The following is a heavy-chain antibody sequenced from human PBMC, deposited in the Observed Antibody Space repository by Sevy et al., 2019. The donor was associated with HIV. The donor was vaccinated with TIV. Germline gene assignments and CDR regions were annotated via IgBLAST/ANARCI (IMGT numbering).Heavy chain of an antibody. V-gene: IGHV1-18*01. CDR3: AREVLSNRYYYYYGMDV. Sequence: ASVKVSCKASGYTFTSYGISWVRQAPGQGLEWMGWISAYNGNTNYVQKLQGRVTMTTDTSTSTAYMELRSLRSDDTAVYYCAREVLSNRYYYYYGMDVWGQGTTVTVSS. CDR1: GYTFTSYG. CDR2: ISAYNGNT. D-gene: IGHD4-4*01. J-gene: IGHJ6*02.